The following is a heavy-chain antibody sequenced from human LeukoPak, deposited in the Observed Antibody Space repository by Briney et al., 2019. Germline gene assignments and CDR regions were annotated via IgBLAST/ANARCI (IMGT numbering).Heavy chain of an antibody. Sequence: ASVKVSCKASGYTFSTYAISWVRQAPGQGLEWMGVIIPIFGTANYAQKSQGRVTVTADESTSTAYMELSSLRSEDTAVYYCARLGYGDHYYIDVWGKGTTVTVSS. J-gene: IGHJ6*03. CDR2: IIPIFGTA. V-gene: IGHV1-69*13. D-gene: IGHD5-18*01. CDR3: ARLGYGDHYYIDV. CDR1: GYTFSTYA.